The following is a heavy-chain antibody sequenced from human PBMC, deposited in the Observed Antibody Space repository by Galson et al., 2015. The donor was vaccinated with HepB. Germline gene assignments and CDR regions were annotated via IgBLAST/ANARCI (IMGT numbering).Heavy chain of an antibody. J-gene: IGHJ4*02. CDR1: GDTFRDYT. CDR3: ARLVDEDEGDLHGGYYFDH. V-gene: IGHV1-69*01. CDR2: IVPMFRTS. D-gene: IGHD2-21*01. Sequence: CKASGDTFRDYTISWVRQAPGQGLEWVGGIVPMFRTSNYGKKFQGRVTITEDESTNTAYMELGSLRSEDTATYFCARLVDEDEGDLHGGYYFDHWGQGTLVTVSS.